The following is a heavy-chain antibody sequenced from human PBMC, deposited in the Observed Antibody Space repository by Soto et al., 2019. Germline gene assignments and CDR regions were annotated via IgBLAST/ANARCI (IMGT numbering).Heavy chain of an antibody. J-gene: IGHJ4*02. CDR2: IYHSGST. V-gene: IGHV4-30-2*01. CDR1: GGSISSGGYS. CDR3: ARVTNYYDSSGYYGFDYFDY. D-gene: IGHD3-22*01. Sequence: SETLSLTCAVSGGSISSGGYSWSWIRQPPGKGLEWIGYIYHSGSTYYNPSLKSRVTISVDRSKNQFSLKLSSVTAADTAVYYCARVTNYYDSSGYYGFDYFDYWGQGTLVTVSS.